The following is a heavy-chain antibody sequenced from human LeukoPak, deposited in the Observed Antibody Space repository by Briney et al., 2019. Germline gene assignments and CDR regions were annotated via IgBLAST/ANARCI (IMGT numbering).Heavy chain of an antibody. V-gene: IGHV3-53*01. CDR2: LYSDGNT. CDR3: ARGLPGDILTAPQTYYFDY. D-gene: IGHD3-9*01. Sequence: GGSLRPSCAASGFTVITNDMTWVRQAPGEGLEWVSVLYSDGNTKYADYVQRRFNISRDNSKITLYLQMNSLRAEDTAVYYCARGLPGDILTAPQTYYFDYWGQGTLVTVSS. J-gene: IGHJ4*02. CDR1: GFTVITND.